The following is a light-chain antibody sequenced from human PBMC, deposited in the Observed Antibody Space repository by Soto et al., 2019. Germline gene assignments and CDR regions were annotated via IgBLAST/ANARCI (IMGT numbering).Light chain of an antibody. J-gene: IGLJ2*01. CDR3: LLYYSGARV. V-gene: IGLV7-46*01. CDR1: TGAVTSGHY. CDR2: DTS. Sequence: QAVVTQEPSLTVSPGGTVTLTCGSSTGAVTSGHYPYWFQQKPGQAPRTLIYDTSNKHSWTPARFSGSLLGGKAALTLSGAQPEDEAEYYCLLYYSGARVFGGGTKPHRP.